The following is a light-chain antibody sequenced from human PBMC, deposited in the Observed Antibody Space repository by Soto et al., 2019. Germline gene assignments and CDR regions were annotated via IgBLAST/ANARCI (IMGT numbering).Light chain of an antibody. CDR1: QGIRND. Sequence: DIQMTQSASSLSASLGDRVTITCRASQGIRNDLGWYQQKPGKAPKRLIYAASSLQSGVPSRFSGSGYGTEFTLTISRLQPDDFATYFCHSRAFGQGTRLEIK. V-gene: IGKV1-17*01. J-gene: IGKJ5*01. CDR3: HSRA. CDR2: AAS.